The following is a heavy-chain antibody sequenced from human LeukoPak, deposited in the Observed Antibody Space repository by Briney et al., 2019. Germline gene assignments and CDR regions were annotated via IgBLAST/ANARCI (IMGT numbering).Heavy chain of an antibody. J-gene: IGHJ4*02. CDR3: ARIGGSGSYSGHYFDH. Sequence: PGGSLRLSCAASGFTFSSYWMHWVRQAPGKGLVWVSRISNDGSSTIYADSVKGRFTISRDNAKNTMYLQMNSLRAEDTAVYYCARIGGSGSYSGHYFDHWGQGTLVTVSS. V-gene: IGHV3-74*01. CDR2: ISNDGSST. CDR1: GFTFSSYW. D-gene: IGHD3-10*01.